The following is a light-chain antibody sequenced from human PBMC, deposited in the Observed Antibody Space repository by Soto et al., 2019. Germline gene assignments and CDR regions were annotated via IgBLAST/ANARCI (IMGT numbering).Light chain of an antibody. J-gene: IGKJ3*01. CDR1: QSISSY. Sequence: DIQMTQSPSSLSASVGDRVTITCRASQSISSYLNWYQQKPGKAPKLLIYAASSLQSGVPSRFSGSGSGTDFTLTINSLQPEDFATYYCQQSYSNPCTFGPGTKVDIK. CDR2: AAS. V-gene: IGKV1-39*01. CDR3: QQSYSNPCT.